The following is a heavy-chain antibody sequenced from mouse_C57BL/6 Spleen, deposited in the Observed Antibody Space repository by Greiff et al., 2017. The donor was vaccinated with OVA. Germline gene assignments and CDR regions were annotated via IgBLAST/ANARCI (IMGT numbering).Heavy chain of an antibody. J-gene: IGHJ2*01. V-gene: IGHV5-16*01. CDR2: INYDGSST. CDR1: GFTFSDYY. Sequence: EVNVVESEGGLVQPGSSMKLSCTASGFTFSDYYMALVRQVPEKGLEWVANINYDGSSTYYLDSLKSRFIISRDNAKNILYLQMSSLKSEDTATYYCARIPLGRGFDYWGQGTTLTVSS. D-gene: IGHD4-1*01. CDR3: ARIPLGRGFDY.